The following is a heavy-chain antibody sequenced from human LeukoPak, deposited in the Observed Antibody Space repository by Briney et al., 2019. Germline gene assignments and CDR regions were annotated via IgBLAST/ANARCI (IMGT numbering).Heavy chain of an antibody. J-gene: IGHJ4*02. D-gene: IGHD4-17*01. CDR2: ISSSGSTI. CDR3: ARATTVTTGSPFDY. Sequence: QSGGSLRLPCAASGFTFSSYEMNWVRQAPGKGLEGGSYISSSGSTIDYADSVKGRFTISRDNAKNSLYLQMTSLRAEDTAVYYCARATTVTTGSPFDYWGQGTLVTVSS. CDR1: GFTFSSYE. V-gene: IGHV3-48*03.